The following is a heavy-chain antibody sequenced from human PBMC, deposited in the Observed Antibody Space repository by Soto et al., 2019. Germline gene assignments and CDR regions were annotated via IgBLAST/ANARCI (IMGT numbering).Heavy chain of an antibody. CDR2: IYYTGDT. CDR1: GGSISSYY. CDR3: ARRTFRDPPGDYFDY. Sequence: SETLPLTCTVSGGSISSYYWSWIRQPPGKGLEWIGYIYYTGDTNYNPSLKSRVTISVDTSKTQFSLKLSSVTAADTAVYYCARRTFRDPPGDYFDYWGQGRLVTVSS. V-gene: IGHV4-59*08. D-gene: IGHD3-10*01. J-gene: IGHJ4*02.